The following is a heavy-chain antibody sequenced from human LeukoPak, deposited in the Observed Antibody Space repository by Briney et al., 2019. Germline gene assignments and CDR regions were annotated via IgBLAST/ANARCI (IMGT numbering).Heavy chain of an antibody. V-gene: IGHV3-30*04. D-gene: IGHD3-9*01. CDR1: GFTFSSYA. CDR3: ASQGGRLLRYFDWLLPY. Sequence: PGGSLRLSCAASGFTFSSYAMHWVRQAPGKGLEWVAVISYDGINKYYADSVKGRFTISRDNSKNTLYLQMNSLRAEDTAVYYCASQGGRLLRYFDWLLPYWGQGTLVTVSS. J-gene: IGHJ4*02. CDR2: ISYDGINK.